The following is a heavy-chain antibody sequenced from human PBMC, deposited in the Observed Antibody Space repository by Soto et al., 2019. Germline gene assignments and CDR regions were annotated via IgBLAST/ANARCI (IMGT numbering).Heavy chain of an antibody. CDR1: GFSISSYY. J-gene: IGHJ5*02. D-gene: IGHD2-15*01. Sequence: PSETLSLTCTVSGFSISSYYWSWIRQPPGKGLEWIGYIYYSGSTNYNPSLKSRVTISVDTSKNQFSLKLSSVTAADTAVYYCAREGFGRLDPWGQGTLVTVSS. CDR2: IYYSGST. CDR3: AREGFGRLDP. V-gene: IGHV4-59*01.